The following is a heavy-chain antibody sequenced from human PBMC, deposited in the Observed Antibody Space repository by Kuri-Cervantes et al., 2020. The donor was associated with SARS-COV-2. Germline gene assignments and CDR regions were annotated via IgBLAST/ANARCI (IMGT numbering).Heavy chain of an antibody. D-gene: IGHD3-3*01. Sequence: QTLSLTCAASGFTFSSYWMSWVRQAPGKGLEWVGFIRSKAYGGTTEYAASVKGRFTISRDDSKSIAYLQMNSLKTEDTAVYYCTRDDFWSGYYYYWGQGTLVTVSS. CDR3: TRDDFWSGYYYY. CDR2: IRSKAYGGTT. V-gene: IGHV3-49*04. CDR1: GFTFSSYW. J-gene: IGHJ4*02.